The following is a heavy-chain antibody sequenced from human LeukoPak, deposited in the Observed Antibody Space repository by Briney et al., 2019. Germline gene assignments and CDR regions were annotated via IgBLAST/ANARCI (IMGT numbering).Heavy chain of an antibody. J-gene: IGHJ3*02. V-gene: IGHV1-18*01. Sequence: RASVKVSCKASGYTFTSYGISWVRQAPGHGLEWMGWISAYNGNTNYAQKIQGRVTMTTDTSTSTAYMELRSLRSDDTAVYYCAKLGIGEHEISGYFYETQSSGVDIWGQGTMVIVSS. D-gene: IGHD3-22*01. CDR2: ISAYNGNT. CDR1: GYTFTSYG. CDR3: AKLGIGEHEISGYFYETQSSGVDI.